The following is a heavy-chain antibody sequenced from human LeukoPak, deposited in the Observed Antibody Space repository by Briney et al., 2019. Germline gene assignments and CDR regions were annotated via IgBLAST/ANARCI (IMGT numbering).Heavy chain of an antibody. D-gene: IGHD5-12*01. V-gene: IGHV5-51*01. J-gene: IGHJ4*02. CDR1: GYSFTTYW. CDR2: IYPGDSDT. Sequence: GESLRISCKGSGYSFTTYWIGWVRQMPGKGLEWMGIIYPGDSDTRYSPSFQGQVTISADKSISTAYLQWSSLKASDTAMYYCARSSSAYHSTFDFWGRGTLVTVSS. CDR3: ARSSSAYHSTFDF.